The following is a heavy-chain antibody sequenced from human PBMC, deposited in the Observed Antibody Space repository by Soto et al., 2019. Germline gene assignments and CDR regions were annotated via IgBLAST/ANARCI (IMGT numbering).Heavy chain of an antibody. V-gene: IGHV3-74*01. CDR1: GFTLSNYW. D-gene: IGHD1-26*01. J-gene: IGHJ4*02. CDR3: ANFYSGSYSTY. Sequence: GGSVRLSXAASGFTLSNYWMHWVRQAPGKGLVWVSRINSDGSTTNYADSVKGRFTISRDNAKNTLYLEMNSLRAEDTAVYYCANFYSGSYSTYWGQGTLVTVSS. CDR2: INSDGSTT.